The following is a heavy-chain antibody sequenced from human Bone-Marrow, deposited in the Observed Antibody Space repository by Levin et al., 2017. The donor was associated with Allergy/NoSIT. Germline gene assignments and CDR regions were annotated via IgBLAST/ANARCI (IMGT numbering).Heavy chain of an antibody. CDR3: TKNNMDV. J-gene: IGHJ6*02. Sequence: SCAASGFAFDEKVMHWVRQAPGKGLEWVSSISWNSVAIGYADSVKGRFTISRDNAKKSLYLEMNTLRPEDTALYYCTKNNMDVWGQGTTVTVSS. CDR2: ISWNSVAI. CDR1: GFAFDEKV. D-gene: IGHD1/OR15-1a*01. V-gene: IGHV3-9*01.